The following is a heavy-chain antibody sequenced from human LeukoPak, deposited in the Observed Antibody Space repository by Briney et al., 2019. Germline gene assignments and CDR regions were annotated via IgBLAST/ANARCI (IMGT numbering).Heavy chain of an antibody. CDR2: IVPILGIA. CDR3: ARGKVVTMVRGVIITYFDY. CDR1: GGTFSSYA. V-gene: IGHV1-69*04. D-gene: IGHD3-10*01. J-gene: IGHJ4*02. Sequence: SVKVSCKASGGTFSSYAISWVRQAPGQGLEWMGRIVPILGIANYAQKFQGRVTITADKSTSTAYMELSSLRSEDTAVYYCARGKVVTMVRGVIITYFDYWGQGTLVTVSS.